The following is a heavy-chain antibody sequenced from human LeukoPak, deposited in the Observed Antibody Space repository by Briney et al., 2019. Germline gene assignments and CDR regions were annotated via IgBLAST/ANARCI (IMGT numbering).Heavy chain of an antibody. D-gene: IGHD5-18*01. Sequence: PGGSLRLSCAASGFTFSDHALNWVRQAPGKGLEWVSSISGSGGYTYYADSVKGRFTISRDISKNTLYVQMNSLRVEDTAVYYCAKGYIGQGPSQDVWGQGTTVTVSS. CDR2: ISGSGGYT. CDR1: GFTFSDHA. J-gene: IGHJ6*02. V-gene: IGHV3-23*01. CDR3: AKGYIGQGPSQDV.